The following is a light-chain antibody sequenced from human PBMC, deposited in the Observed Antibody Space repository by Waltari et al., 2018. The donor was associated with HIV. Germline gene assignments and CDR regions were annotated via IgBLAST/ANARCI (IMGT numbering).Light chain of an antibody. CDR3: SSYASTRSLI. Sequence: QSALTQPASVSGSPGQSITLSCPGTNSAIGTYNYVSWYQQHPGTAPKLIIYEVTNRPSGVSTRFSGSKSGNTASLIISGLQAEDEADYFCSSYASTRSLIFGGGTELTVL. CDR2: EVT. V-gene: IGLV2-14*03. J-gene: IGLJ2*01. CDR1: NSAIGTYNY.